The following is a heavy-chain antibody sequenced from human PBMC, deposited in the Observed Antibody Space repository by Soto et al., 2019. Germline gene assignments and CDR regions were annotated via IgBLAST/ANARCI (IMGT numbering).Heavy chain of an antibody. Sequence: QVQLQQWGAGLLKPSETLSLTCAVYGGCFSGYYWSWIRQPPGKGLEWIGEINHSGSTNYNPSLNSRVTISVDPSKNQFSLKLSSLTAAETAVYYGARVRSRYYYYYYMDVWGKGTTVTFSS. CDR1: GGCFSGYY. CDR3: ARVRSRYYYYYYMDV. V-gene: IGHV4-34*01. D-gene: IGHD3-3*01. CDR2: INHSGST. J-gene: IGHJ6*03.